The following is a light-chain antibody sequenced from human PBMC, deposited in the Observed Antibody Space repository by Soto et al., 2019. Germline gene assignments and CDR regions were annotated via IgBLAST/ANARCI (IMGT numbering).Light chain of an antibody. CDR1: QSVLYSSNNKNY. J-gene: IGKJ4*01. V-gene: IGKV4-1*01. Sequence: DIVMTQSPDSLAVSLGERATINCKSSQSVLYSSNNKNYLAWYQQKPGQPPKLLIYWASTRQFGVPDRFSGRGSGTDFTLIISSLQAEDVGIYYCQQYYSPPVTFGGGTKVEIK. CDR3: QQYYSPPVT. CDR2: WAS.